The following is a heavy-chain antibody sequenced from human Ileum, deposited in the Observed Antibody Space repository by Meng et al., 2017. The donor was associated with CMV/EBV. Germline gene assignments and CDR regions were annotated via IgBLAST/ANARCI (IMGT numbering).Heavy chain of an antibody. D-gene: IGHD5-18*01. J-gene: IGHJ5*02. CDR1: GGTFSSYA. CDR2: IFPIFGTA. V-gene: IGHV1-69*05. Sequence: ASGGTFSSYAIRWVRQAPGQRLEWMGGIFPIFGTANYAQKFQGRVTITTDEFTSTAYMELSSLRSEDTAVYYCANRDTTMAEGWFDPWGQGTLVTVS. CDR3: ANRDTTMAEGWFDP.